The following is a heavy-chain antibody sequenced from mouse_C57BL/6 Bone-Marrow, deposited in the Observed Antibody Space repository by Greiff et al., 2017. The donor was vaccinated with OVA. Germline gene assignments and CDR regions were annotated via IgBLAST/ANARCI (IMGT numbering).Heavy chain of an antibody. CDR2: IDPENGDT. Sequence: VQLQQSGAELVRPGASVKLSCTASGFNFKDDYMHWVKQRPEQGLEWIGWIDPENGDTEYASKFQGKATITADTSSNTAYLQLSSLTSEDAAVYYCTYDCYYEDYFDYWGQGTTLTVSS. V-gene: IGHV14-4*01. J-gene: IGHJ2*01. D-gene: IGHD2-3*01. CDR1: GFNFKDDY. CDR3: TYDCYYEDYFDY.